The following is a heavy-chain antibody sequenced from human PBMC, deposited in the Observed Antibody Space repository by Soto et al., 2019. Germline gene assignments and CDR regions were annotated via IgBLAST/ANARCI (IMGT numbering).Heavy chain of an antibody. CDR3: ARDRGTREYYDFWSGYYYYYYGTDV. CDR1: GYTFTSYG. CDR2: ISAYNGNT. J-gene: IGHJ6*02. Sequence: GGSVKVSCKASGYTFTSYGISWVRQAPGQGLEWMGWISAYNGNTNYAQKLQGRVTMTTDTSTSTAYMELRSLRSDDTAVYYCARDRGTREYYDFWSGYYYYYYGTDVWGQGTTVTVSS. V-gene: IGHV1-18*01. D-gene: IGHD3-3*01.